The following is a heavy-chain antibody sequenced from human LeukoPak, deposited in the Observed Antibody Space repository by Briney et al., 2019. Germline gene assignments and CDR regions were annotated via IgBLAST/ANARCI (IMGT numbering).Heavy chain of an antibody. CDR2: IYSGGST. D-gene: IGHD3-9*01. CDR3: TRDLMDYDVSTGLHHYYMDV. J-gene: IGHJ6*02. V-gene: IGHV3-66*01. CDR1: GFTVSSNY. Sequence: GGSLRLSCAASGFTVSSNYMSWVRQAPGKGLEWVSIIYSGGSTYYADSVKGRFTISRDNSKNTLYLQMNTLRVEDTAVYYCTRDLMDYDVSTGLHHYYMDVWGQGTTVTVSS.